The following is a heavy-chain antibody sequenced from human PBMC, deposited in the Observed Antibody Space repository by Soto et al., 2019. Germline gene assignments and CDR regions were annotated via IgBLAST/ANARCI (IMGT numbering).Heavy chain of an antibody. CDR1: GFTFSSYW. J-gene: IGHJ3*02. D-gene: IGHD6-6*01. CDR3: ARDCKMVSDGDPHSSIAARDAFDI. CDR2: IKQDGSEK. Sequence: GGSLRLSCAASGFTFSSYWMSWVRQAPGKGLEWVANIKQDGSEKYYVDSVKGRFTISRDNAKNSLYLQMNSLRAEDTAVYYCARDCKMVSDGDPHSSIAARDAFDIWGQGTMVTVSS. V-gene: IGHV3-7*01.